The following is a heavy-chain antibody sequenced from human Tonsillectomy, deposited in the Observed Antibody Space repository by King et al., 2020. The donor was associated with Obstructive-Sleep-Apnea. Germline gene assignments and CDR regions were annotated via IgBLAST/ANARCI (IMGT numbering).Heavy chain of an antibody. Sequence: VQLVESGGGVVQPGRSLRLSCAASGFTFSNYGMHWVRQAPGKGLEWVALFWDDGQHKYYAESVKGRFTISRDTSQNMLYLQMGSLRAEDTAVYYCARTPGLLMFYVDYWGRGTPVTVSS. V-gene: IGHV3-33*01. CDR3: ARTPGLLMFYVDY. D-gene: IGHD2/OR15-2a*01. CDR2: FWDDGQHK. CDR1: GFTFSNYG. J-gene: IGHJ4*02.